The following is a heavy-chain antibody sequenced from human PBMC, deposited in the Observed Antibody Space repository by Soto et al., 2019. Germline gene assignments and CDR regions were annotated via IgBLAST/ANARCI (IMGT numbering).Heavy chain of an antibody. Sequence: GGSLRLSCAASGFTFSSYGMHWVRQAPGKGLEWVAVIWYDGSNKYYADSVKGRFTISRDNSKNTLYLQMNSLRAEDTAVYYCARGSYYDSTVYAFDIWGQGTMVTVPS. CDR3: ARGSYYDSTVYAFDI. D-gene: IGHD3-22*01. CDR2: IWYDGSNK. V-gene: IGHV3-33*01. CDR1: GFTFSSYG. J-gene: IGHJ3*02.